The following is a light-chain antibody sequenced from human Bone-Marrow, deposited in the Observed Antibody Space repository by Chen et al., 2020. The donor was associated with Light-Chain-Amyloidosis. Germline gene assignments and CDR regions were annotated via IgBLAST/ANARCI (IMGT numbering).Light chain of an antibody. CDR3: QSADSSGTYEVI. V-gene: IGLV3-25*03. CDR1: DLPTKY. CDR2: RDT. J-gene: IGLJ2*01. Sequence: SSELTQPPSVSASPGHPARLTCSGDDLPTKYAYWYQQKPGQAPVLVIHRDTERPSGISERFSGSSSGTTATLTISGVQAEDEADYHCQSADSSGTYEVIFGGGTKLTVL.